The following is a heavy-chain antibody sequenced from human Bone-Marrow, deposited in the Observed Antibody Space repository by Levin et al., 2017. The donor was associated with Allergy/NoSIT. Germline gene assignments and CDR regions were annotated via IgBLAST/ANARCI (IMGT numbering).Heavy chain of an antibody. CDR1: GYSISSGYY. D-gene: IGHD3-3*01. Sequence: PSETLSLTCAVSGYSISSGYYWGWIRQPPGKGLEWIGSIYHSGSTYYNPSLKSRVTISVDTSKNQFSLKLSSVTAADTAVYYCARDAGDDFWSGYIVNWFDPWGQGTLVTVSS. CDR2: IYHSGST. CDR3: ARDAGDDFWSGYIVNWFDP. J-gene: IGHJ5*02. V-gene: IGHV4-38-2*02.